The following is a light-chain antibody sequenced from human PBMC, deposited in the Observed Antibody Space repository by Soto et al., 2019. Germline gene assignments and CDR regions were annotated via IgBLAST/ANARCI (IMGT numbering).Light chain of an antibody. V-gene: IGKV3-15*01. Sequence: EILMTQSPATLSVSPGERANLSCRASQCFSSNLAWYQQKPGQAPRLLIYAASTRATGIPVRFSGSGSGTEFTLTISSLHSEDFAVYSCQQYNDWPWTFGQGTKV. CDR1: QCFSSN. CDR2: AAS. J-gene: IGKJ1*01. CDR3: QQYNDWPWT.